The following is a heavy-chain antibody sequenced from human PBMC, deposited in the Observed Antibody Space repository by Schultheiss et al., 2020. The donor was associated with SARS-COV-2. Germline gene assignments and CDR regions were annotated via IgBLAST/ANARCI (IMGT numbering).Heavy chain of an antibody. CDR2: IYTSGST. CDR3: ARGVRGGGSYLTHYYYYYMDV. V-gene: IGHV4-61*02. CDR1: GGSISSGSYY. J-gene: IGHJ6*03. D-gene: IGHD1-26*01. Sequence: SETLSLTCTVSGGSISSGSYYWSWIRQPAGKGLEWIGRIYTSGSTNYNPSLKSRVTISVDTSKNQFSLKLSSVTAADTAVYYCARGVRGGGSYLTHYYYYYMDVWGKGTTVTVSS.